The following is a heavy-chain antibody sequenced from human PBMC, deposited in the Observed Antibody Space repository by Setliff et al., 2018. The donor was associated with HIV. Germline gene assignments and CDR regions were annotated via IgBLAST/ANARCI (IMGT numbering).Heavy chain of an antibody. CDR2: IWYDGSNK. D-gene: IGHD2-2*01. J-gene: IGHJ6*03. Sequence: PGESLKISCAASGFTFSTYGMHWVRQAPGTGLEWVAVIWYDGSNKYYADSVKGRFTISRDNSKNTLYLQMNSLRAEDTAVYYCARDPGVPAAIAYYYYYYMDVWGKGTTVTVSS. V-gene: IGHV3-33*01. CDR1: GFTFSTYG. CDR3: ARDPGVPAAIAYYYYYYMDV.